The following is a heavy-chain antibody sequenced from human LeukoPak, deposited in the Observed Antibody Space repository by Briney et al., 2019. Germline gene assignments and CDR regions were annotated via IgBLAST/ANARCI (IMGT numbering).Heavy chain of an antibody. CDR3: RRAARGWYSLIGAFDI. CDR1: GGSISSAGYY. V-gene: IGHV4-30-2*01. J-gene: IGHJ3*02. CDR2: IYHSGST. Sequence: PSETLSLTCTVSGGSISSAGYYWSWIRQPPGKGLEWIGYIYHSGSTYYNPSLKSRVTISVDRSKNQFSLKLSSVTAADTAVYYCRRAARGWYSLIGAFDIWGQGTMVTVSS. D-gene: IGHD6-19*01.